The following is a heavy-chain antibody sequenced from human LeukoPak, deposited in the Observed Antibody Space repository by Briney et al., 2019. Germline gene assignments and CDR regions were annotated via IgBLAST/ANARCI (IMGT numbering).Heavy chain of an antibody. D-gene: IGHD2-2*02. CDR1: GYSFTSYW. J-gene: IGHJ4*02. V-gene: IGHV5-51*01. CDR2: IYPGDSDT. Sequence: GESLKISCKGSGYSFTSYWIGWVRQMPGKGLEWMGIIYPGDSDTRYSPSCQGQVTISADKSISTAYLQWSSLKASDTAMYYCARIGDCSSTSCYTGIEFDYWGQGTLVTVSS. CDR3: ARIGDCSSTSCYTGIEFDY.